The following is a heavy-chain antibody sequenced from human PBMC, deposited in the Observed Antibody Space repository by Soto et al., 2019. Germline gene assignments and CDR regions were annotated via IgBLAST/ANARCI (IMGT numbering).Heavy chain of an antibody. V-gene: IGHV4-59*01. Sequence: PSETLSLTCTVSGVSISSDYRTWIRQSPGKGLEWIAYTSHTGTTDYNPSLKSRVTISLDTSKNQFSLKLSSVTAADTAMYYCARRGSLSDYYYGMDVGGQGTTVTVSS. D-gene: IGHD2-15*01. CDR2: TSHTGTT. CDR3: ARRGSLSDYYYGMDV. CDR1: GVSISSDY. J-gene: IGHJ6*02.